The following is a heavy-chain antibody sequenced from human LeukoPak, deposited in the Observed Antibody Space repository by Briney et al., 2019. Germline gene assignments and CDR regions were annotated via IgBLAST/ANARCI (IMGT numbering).Heavy chain of an antibody. CDR1: GFTFSSYG. D-gene: IGHD3-22*01. CDR2: IWYDGSNK. CDR3: AREFTMIVVVTAFDY. V-gene: IGHV3-33*01. J-gene: IGHJ4*02. Sequence: GGSLRLSCAASGFTFSSYGMHWVRQAPGKGLEWVAVIWYDGSNKYYADSVKGRFTISRDNSKNTLYLQMNSLRAEDTAVYYCAREFTMIVVVTAFDYWGQGTLVTVSS.